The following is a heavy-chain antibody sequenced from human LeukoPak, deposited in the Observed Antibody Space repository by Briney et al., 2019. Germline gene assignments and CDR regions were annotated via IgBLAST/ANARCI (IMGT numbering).Heavy chain of an antibody. CDR3: AKWGSSTLSGY. CDR2: ISSSSTI. J-gene: IGHJ4*02. V-gene: IGHV3-48*01. CDR1: GFTFSSYS. Sequence: GGSLRLSCAASGFTFSSYSMYWVRQVPGKGLEWVSYISSSSTIYYADSVKGRFTVSRDNAKNSLYLQMNSLRAEDTAVYYCAKWGSSTLSGYWGQGTLVTVSS. D-gene: IGHD3-16*01.